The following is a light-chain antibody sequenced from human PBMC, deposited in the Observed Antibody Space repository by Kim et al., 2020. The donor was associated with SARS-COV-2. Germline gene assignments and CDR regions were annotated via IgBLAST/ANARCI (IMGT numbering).Light chain of an antibody. J-gene: IGKJ2*01. CDR2: DAS. CDR3: QEYDTYSYT. Sequence: SASLVDIVTITCRARRRISHSLAWYQHKPGKAPKLLIYDASTLQSGVPSRFSGSGSGTTFTLTINSLQPDDFAVYYCQEYDTYSYTFGQGTKLEI. V-gene: IGKV1-5*01. CDR1: RRISHS.